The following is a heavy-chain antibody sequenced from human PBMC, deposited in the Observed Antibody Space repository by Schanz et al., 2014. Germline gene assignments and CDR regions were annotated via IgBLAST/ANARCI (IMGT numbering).Heavy chain of an antibody. D-gene: IGHD2-2*01. Sequence: EVQLLESGGGLVQPGGSLRLSCASSGFSFTTYAMSWVRQAPGKGLGWVSSISSGGGSTYYADSVKGRFTISRDNSKNTLYLQMKSLRAEDTAVYYCARVKYCTITRCYRTETEGIYYMDVWGKGTTVTVSS. J-gene: IGHJ6*03. CDR3: ARVKYCTITRCYRTETEGIYYMDV. CDR1: GFSFTTYA. V-gene: IGHV3-23*01. CDR2: ISSGGGST.